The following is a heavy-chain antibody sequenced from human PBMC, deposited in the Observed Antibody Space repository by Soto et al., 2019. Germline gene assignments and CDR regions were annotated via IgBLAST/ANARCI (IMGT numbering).Heavy chain of an antibody. CDR1: GFTFSSYA. Sequence: GGSLRLSCAASGFTFSSYAMHWVHQAPGKGLEWVAVISYDGSNKYYADSVKGRFTISRDNSKNTLYLQMNSLRAEDTAVYYCARDQHLWYSSSSSWFDPWGQGTLVTVSS. V-gene: IGHV3-30-3*01. J-gene: IGHJ5*02. CDR2: ISYDGSNK. CDR3: ARDQHLWYSSSSSWFDP. D-gene: IGHD6-6*01.